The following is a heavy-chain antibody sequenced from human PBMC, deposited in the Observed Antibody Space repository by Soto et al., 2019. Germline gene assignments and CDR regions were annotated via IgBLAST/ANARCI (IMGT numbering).Heavy chain of an antibody. Sequence: QVQLQESGPGLVKPSQTLSLTCTVSGGSISSGDNYWTWIRQHPGKGLEWIGFIYYSGSTYYNPSLKSRVTISVDTSKNQFSLKLSSVTAADTAVYYCARDGRGHDYGDPRQYNWFDPWGQGTLVTVSS. CDR1: GGSISSGDNY. V-gene: IGHV4-31*03. CDR3: ARDGRGHDYGDPRQYNWFDP. CDR2: IYYSGST. J-gene: IGHJ5*02. D-gene: IGHD4-17*01.